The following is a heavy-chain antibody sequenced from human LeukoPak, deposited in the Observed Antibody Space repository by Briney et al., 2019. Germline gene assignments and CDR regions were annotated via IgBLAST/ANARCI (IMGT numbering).Heavy chain of an antibody. CDR2: INPNSGGT. CDR1: GYTFTGYY. J-gene: IGHJ4*02. V-gene: IGHV1-2*02. D-gene: IGHD3-22*01. CDR3: ARGWYYYDCSGYWGPGY. Sequence: ASVKVSCKASGYTFTGYYMHWVRQAPGQGLEWMGWINPNSGGTNYAQKFQGRVTMTRDTSISTAYMELSRLRSDDTAVYYCARGWYYYDCSGYWGPGYWGQGTLVTVSS.